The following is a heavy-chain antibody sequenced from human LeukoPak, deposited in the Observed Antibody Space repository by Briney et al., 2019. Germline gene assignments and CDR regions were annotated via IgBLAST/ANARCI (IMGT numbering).Heavy chain of an antibody. Sequence: GGSLRLSCAASGFTFSSYAMSWVRQAPGKGLEWVSAISGSGGSTYYADSVKGRFTISRDNSKNTLYLQMNSLRADDTAVYYCASDSGYSSDWYYFFDYWGQGTLVTVSS. J-gene: IGHJ4*02. CDR3: ASDSGYSSDWYYFFDY. CDR2: ISGSGGST. V-gene: IGHV3-23*01. D-gene: IGHD6-13*01. CDR1: GFTFSSYA.